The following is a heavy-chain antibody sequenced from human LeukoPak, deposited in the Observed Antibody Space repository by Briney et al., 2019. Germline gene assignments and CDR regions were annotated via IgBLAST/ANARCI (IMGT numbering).Heavy chain of an antibody. CDR3: ARADSASWYRTFAFGFDY. CDR1: GGSITSSYFY. J-gene: IGHJ4*02. CDR2: INYSGNI. D-gene: IGHD6-13*01. V-gene: IGHV4-39*07. Sequence: PPETLSLTCTVSGGSITSSYFYWGWIRQAPGKALDWIGNINYSGNILYNPSLKSRVTISVDSSKNQFSLKLTSVTAADTALYYCARADSASWYRTFAFGFDYWGQGILVTVSS.